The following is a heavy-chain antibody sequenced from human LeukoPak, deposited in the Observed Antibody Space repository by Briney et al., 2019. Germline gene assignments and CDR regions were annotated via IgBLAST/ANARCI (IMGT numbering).Heavy chain of an antibody. CDR1: GGSISSYY. Sequence: SETLSLTCTVSGGSISSYYWSWIRQPPGKGPEWIGYIYYSGSTNYNPSLKSRVTISVDTSKNQFSLKLSSVTAADTAVYYCAAAYCGGDCYDYYYYGMDVWGQGTTVTVSS. D-gene: IGHD2-21*02. J-gene: IGHJ6*02. CDR3: AAAYCGGDCYDYYYYGMDV. V-gene: IGHV4-59*01. CDR2: IYYSGST.